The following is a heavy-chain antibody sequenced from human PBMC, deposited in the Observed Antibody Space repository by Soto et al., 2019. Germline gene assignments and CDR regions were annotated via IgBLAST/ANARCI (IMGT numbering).Heavy chain of an antibody. V-gene: IGHV3-30*03. CDR1: GFPFTTYG. CDR3: VGGQYYFDY. Sequence: QVQLVESGGGVVQPGTSLRLSCVASGFPFTTYGMHWVREGPGKGLEWVAVISFDGSNKYYADSVKGRFTISRDNSTNTLFLQMNSLRPEDTALYYCVGGQYYFDYRGQGTLVTVSS. J-gene: IGHJ4*02. CDR2: ISFDGSNK. D-gene: IGHD3-10*01.